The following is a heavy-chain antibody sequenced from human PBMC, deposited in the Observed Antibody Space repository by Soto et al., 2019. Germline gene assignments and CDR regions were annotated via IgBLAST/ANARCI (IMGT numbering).Heavy chain of an antibody. Sequence: ALRLACASYGFTCSSYAMSWVRQAPGKGLEWVSAITGSGDKTYYADSVEGRFTIYRDNSKDTHYLQMSRLRAEDTAIYYCATMRGFFEFWGQGTLVTVSS. D-gene: IGHD3-22*01. J-gene: IGHJ4*02. CDR1: GFTCSSYA. V-gene: IGHV3-23*01. CDR2: ITGSGDKT. CDR3: ATMRGFFEF.